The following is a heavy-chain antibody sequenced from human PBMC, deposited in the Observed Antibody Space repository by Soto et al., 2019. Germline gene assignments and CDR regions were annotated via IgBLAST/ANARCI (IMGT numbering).Heavy chain of an antibody. Sequence: SETLSLTCTVSGGSVRDGSYYWAWLRQPPGKGLEWIGHIYHSGSTIYNPSLKSRVTISIDTSKSQFSLNLNSMTAADTAVYYCAGYNWNYYFDPWGQGTLVHRLL. V-gene: IGHV4-61*01. CDR3: AGYNWNYYFDP. J-gene: IGHJ5*02. CDR1: GGSVRDGSYY. D-gene: IGHD1-7*01. CDR2: IYHSGST.